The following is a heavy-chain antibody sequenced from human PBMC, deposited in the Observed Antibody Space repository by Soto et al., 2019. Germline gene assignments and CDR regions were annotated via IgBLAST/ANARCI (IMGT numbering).Heavy chain of an antibody. CDR3: AKGFTVVVTVIRPDDAFDV. V-gene: IGHV3-23*01. CDR1: GFTFGNYG. Sequence: EVQLLESGGGLVQPGGSLRLSCAASGFTFGNYGMNWVRQAPGKGLEWVSGISGGGGSTYYGDSVKGRFTISRDPSKNTVFLEMNSLRAEDTAVYYCAKGFTVVVTVIRPDDAFDVWGQGTLVTVSS. CDR2: ISGGGGST. J-gene: IGHJ3*01. D-gene: IGHD2-21*02.